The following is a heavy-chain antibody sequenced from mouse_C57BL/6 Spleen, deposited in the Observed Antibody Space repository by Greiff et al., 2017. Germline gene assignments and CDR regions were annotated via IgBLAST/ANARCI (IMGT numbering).Heavy chain of an antibody. CDR2: IDPENGDT. CDR1: GFNIKDDY. V-gene: IGHV14-4*01. D-gene: IGHD4-1*01. Sequence: VQLQQSGAELVRPGASVKLSCTASGFNIKDDYMHWVKQRPEQGLEWIGWIDPENGDTEYASKFQGKATITADTSSNTAYLQLSSLTSEDTAVYYCTTAGKSLVYWGQGTTLTVSS. J-gene: IGHJ2*01. CDR3: TTAGKSLVY.